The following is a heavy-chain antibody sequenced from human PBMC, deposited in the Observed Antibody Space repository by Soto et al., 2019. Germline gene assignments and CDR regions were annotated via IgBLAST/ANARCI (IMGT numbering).Heavy chain of an antibody. CDR2: ISSSSRYI. D-gene: IGHD4-17*01. J-gene: IGHJ5*02. Sequence: GGSLRLSCAASGFTFSSYSMNWVRQAPGKGLEWVSSISSSSRYIYYADSVKGRFTISRDNAKNSLYLQMSSLRAEDTAVYYCARDTTSYGDYPNWFDPWGQGTLVTVSS. V-gene: IGHV3-21*01. CDR1: GFTFSSYS. CDR3: ARDTTSYGDYPNWFDP.